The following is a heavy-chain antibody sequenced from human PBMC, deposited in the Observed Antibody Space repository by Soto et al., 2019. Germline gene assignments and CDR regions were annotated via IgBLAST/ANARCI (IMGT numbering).Heavy chain of an antibody. CDR2: INPNSGGT. V-gene: IGHV1-2*04. CDR1: GYTFTGYY. J-gene: IGHJ3*02. D-gene: IGHD1-26*01. Sequence: QVQLVQSGAEVKKPGASVKVSCKASGYTFTGYYMHWVRQAPGQGLEWMGWINPNSGGTNYAQKFQGWVTMTRDTSNSTAYMELSGRSLDDTAVFSGGGGGVGAFPGDAFDIWGQGTMVTVSS. CDR3: GGGGVGAFPGDAFDI.